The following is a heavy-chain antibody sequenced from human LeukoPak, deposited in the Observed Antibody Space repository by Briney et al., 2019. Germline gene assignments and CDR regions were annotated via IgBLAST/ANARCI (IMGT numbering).Heavy chain of an antibody. Sequence: SGGSLRLSCAASGFTFSSYSMNWVRQAPGKGLEWVSSISSSSSYIYYADSVKGRFTISRDNAKNSLYLQMNSLRAEDTAVYYCARGLTTYPFYDSSGYYPFDYWGQGTLVTVSS. CDR3: ARGLTTYPFYDSSGYYPFDY. V-gene: IGHV3-21*01. CDR1: GFTFSSYS. CDR2: ISSSSSYI. D-gene: IGHD3-22*01. J-gene: IGHJ4*02.